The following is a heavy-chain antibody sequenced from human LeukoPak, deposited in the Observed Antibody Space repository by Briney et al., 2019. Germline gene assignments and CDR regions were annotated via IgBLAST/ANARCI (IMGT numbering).Heavy chain of an antibody. CDR3: ARDIRPVVPDAFDI. V-gene: IGHV3-66*01. CDR2: IYNGDMT. CDR1: GLTVSSNY. D-gene: IGHD2-15*01. J-gene: IGHJ3*02. Sequence: GGSLRLSCAASGLTVSSNYMSWVRQAPGKGLEWLSVIYNGDMTYYADSVKGRFTISRDNSKNTLYLQMNNLRAEDTAVYYCARDIRPVVPDAFDIWGQGTMVTVSS.